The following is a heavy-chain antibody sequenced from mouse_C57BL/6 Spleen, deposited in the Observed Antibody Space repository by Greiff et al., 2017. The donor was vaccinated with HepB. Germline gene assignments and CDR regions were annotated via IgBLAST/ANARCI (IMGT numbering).Heavy chain of an antibody. J-gene: IGHJ4*01. D-gene: IGHD4-1*01. V-gene: IGHV3-6*01. CDR1: GYSITSGYY. CDR3: ARTGSYAMDY. CDR2: ISYDGSN. Sequence: ESGPGLVKPSQSLPLTCSVTGYSITSGYYWNWIRQFPGNKLEWMGYISYDGSNNYNPSLKNRISITRDTSKNQFFLKLNSVTTEDTATYYCARTGSYAMDYWGQGTSVTVSS.